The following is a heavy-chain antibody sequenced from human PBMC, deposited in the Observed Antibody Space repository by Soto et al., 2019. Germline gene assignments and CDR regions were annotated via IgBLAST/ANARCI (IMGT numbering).Heavy chain of an antibody. CDR1: GFTFSSCS. D-gene: IGHD4-17*01. Sequence: GGSLRLSCAASGFTFSSCSMHWVRQAPGKGLEWVARISYDGTIKYYSESLKGRFTIPRDNSKNTLYLEINSLSAENTAVYFCAKATLPGAYERDFDSWGKGIMVTVSS. CDR2: ISYDGTIK. CDR3: AKATLPGAYERDFDS. J-gene: IGHJ4*02. V-gene: IGHV3-30*18.